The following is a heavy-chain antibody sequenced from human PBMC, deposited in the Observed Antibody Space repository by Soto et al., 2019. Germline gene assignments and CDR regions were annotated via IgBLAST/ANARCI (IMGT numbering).Heavy chain of an antibody. V-gene: IGHV4-59*11. J-gene: IGHJ1*01. D-gene: IGHD6-6*01. Sequence: PSETLSLTCTVSAGSITTHYWSWIRQPPGKGQEWMGHIYYSGTTDYKPSLRSRLTMSIDPYTNQFSLRLSSVTATDTAVYYCASFVNAQYFHHWGRGTLVTVSS. CDR3: ASFVNAQYFHH. CDR2: IYYSGTT. CDR1: AGSITTHY.